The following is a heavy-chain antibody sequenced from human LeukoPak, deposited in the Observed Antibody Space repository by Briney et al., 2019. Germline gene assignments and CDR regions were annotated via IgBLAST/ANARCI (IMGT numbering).Heavy chain of an antibody. CDR3: ARKSSSSFVGSRGGRFDP. CDR1: GGSFSDYY. J-gene: IGHJ5*02. V-gene: IGHV4-34*01. CDR2: INHSGST. Sequence: SETLSLTCAVYGGSFSDYYWSWIRQPPGKGLEWIGEINHSGSTNYNPFLKSRVTISVDTSKNQFSLKLSSVSAADTDVYYCARKSSSSFVGSRGGRFDPWGQGTLVTVSS. D-gene: IGHD6-6*01.